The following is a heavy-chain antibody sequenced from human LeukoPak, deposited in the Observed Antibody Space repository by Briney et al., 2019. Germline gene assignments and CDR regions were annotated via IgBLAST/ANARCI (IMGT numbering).Heavy chain of an antibody. V-gene: IGHV3-74*01. D-gene: IGHD3-22*01. CDR2: TNSDETST. Sequence: PGGSLRLSCAASGFTFSTYWMHWVRQAPGKGPVWVSRTNSDETSTAYADSVKGRFTISRDNAKNTLYLQMNSLRVEDTAVYYCAATTGGYYHYWGQGTLVTVSS. CDR1: GFTFSTYW. CDR3: AATTGGYYHY. J-gene: IGHJ4*02.